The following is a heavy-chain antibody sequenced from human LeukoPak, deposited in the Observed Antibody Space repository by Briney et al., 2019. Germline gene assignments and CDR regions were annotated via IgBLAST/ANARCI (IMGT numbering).Heavy chain of an antibody. V-gene: IGHV1-18*01. D-gene: IGHD1-26*01. CDR2: MNPNNGNT. Sequence: GASVKVSCKASGYNFTSYDINWVRQASGQGLERMGWMNPNNGNTNYAQKLQGRVTMTTDTSTSTAYMELRSLRSDDTAVYYCARVLGVGATFAFDIWGQGTVVTVSS. CDR3: ARVLGVGATFAFDI. J-gene: IGHJ3*02. CDR1: GYNFTSYD.